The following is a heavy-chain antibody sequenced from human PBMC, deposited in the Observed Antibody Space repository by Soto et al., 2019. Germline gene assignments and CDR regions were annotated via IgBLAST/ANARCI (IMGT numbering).Heavy chain of an antibody. D-gene: IGHD3-10*02. CDR2: IYSGGST. V-gene: IGHV3-53*04. CDR3: ARDFRPPYGVRYFDY. J-gene: IGHJ4*02. CDR1: GFTVSSNY. Sequence: EVQLVESGGGLVQPGGSLRLSCAASGFTVSSNYMSWVRQAPGKGLEWVSVIYSGGSTYYADSVKDRFTISRHNSKNTLYLLMNSLRAEDTAVYYCARDFRPPYGVRYFDYCGQGTLVTVAS.